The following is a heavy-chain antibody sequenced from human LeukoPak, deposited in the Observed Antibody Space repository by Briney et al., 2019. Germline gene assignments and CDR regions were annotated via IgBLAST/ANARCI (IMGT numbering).Heavy chain of an antibody. D-gene: IGHD4-23*01. Sequence: PSETLSLTCTVSGGSISSYYWSWIRQPPGKGLEWIGHVYQTGSAKYNPSLKSRVTISVDTSRNQFSLKLTSVTAADTAVYYCARDLFRHTSDFGGRHFYYYYYMDVWGKGTTVTVSS. CDR2: VYQTGSA. CDR3: ARDLFRHTSDFGGRHFYYYYYMDV. V-gene: IGHV4-59*12. J-gene: IGHJ6*03. CDR1: GGSISSYY.